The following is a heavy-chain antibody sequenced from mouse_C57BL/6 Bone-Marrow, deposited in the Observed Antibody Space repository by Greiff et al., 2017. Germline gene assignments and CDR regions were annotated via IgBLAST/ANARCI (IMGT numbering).Heavy chain of an antibody. CDR2: INPGSGGT. CDR1: GYAFTNYL. V-gene: IGHV1-54*01. D-gene: IGHD1-1*01. Sequence: QVQLQQSGAELVRPGTSVKVSCKASGYAFTNYLIEWVKQRPGQGLEWIGVINPGSGGTNYNEKFKGKATLTADQSSSTAYMQLSSLTSEDSAVXFCAISHYYCGSSHWYFDVWGTGTTVTVSS. J-gene: IGHJ1*03. CDR3: AISHYYCGSSHWYFDV.